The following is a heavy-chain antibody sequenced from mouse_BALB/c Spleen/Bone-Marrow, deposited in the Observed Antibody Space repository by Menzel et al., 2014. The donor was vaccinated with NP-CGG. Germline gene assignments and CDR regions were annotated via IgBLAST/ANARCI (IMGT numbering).Heavy chain of an antibody. J-gene: IGHJ3*01. CDR2: IDPANGNT. CDR3: ARIHYYGRAWFAY. D-gene: IGHD1-2*01. CDR1: GFNIKDTY. V-gene: IGHV14-3*02. Sequence: VTLKVCGAELVKPGASVKLSCTASGFNIKDTYMHWVKQRPEQGLGWIGRIDPANGNTKYDPKFQGKATITADTSSNTAYLQLSSLTSEDTAVYYCARIHYYGRAWFAYWGQGTLVTVSA.